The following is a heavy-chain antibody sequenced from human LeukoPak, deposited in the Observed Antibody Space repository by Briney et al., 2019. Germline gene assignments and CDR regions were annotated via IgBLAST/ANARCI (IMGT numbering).Heavy chain of an antibody. CDR2: IRYDGSNK. V-gene: IGHV3-30*02. CDR3: AKDEQYEGVAEAWFDP. CDR1: GFTFSSYN. D-gene: IGHD6-19*01. Sequence: GGSLRLSCVASGFTFSSYNMHRVRQAPGKGLEWVAFIRYDGSNKYYADSVKGRFTISRDNSKNTLYLQMNSLRAEDTAVYYCAKDEQYEGVAEAWFDPWGQGTLVTVSS. J-gene: IGHJ5*02.